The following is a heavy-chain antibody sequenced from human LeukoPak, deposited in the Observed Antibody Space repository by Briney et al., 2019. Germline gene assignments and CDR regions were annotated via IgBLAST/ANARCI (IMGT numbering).Heavy chain of an antibody. CDR3: ARELGYYDSSGYYGY. Sequence: GGSLRLSCAASGFTFSSYWMSWVRQAPGKGLEWVANIKQGGSEKYYVDSVKGRFTISRDNAKNSLYLQMNSLRAEDTAVYYCARELGYYDSSGYYGYWGQGTLVTVSS. CDR2: IKQGGSEK. CDR1: GFTFSSYW. J-gene: IGHJ4*02. V-gene: IGHV3-7*01. D-gene: IGHD3-22*01.